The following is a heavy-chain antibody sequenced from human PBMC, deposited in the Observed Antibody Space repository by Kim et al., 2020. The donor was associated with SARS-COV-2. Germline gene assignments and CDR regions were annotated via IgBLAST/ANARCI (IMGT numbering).Heavy chain of an antibody. J-gene: IGHJ4*02. Sequence: GGSLRLSCAASGFTFSSYAMHWVRQAPGKGLEYVSAISSNGGSTYYANSVKGRFTISRDNSKNTLYLQMGSLRAEDIAVYYCARAVEMATIFPFDYWGQGTLVTVSS. V-gene: IGHV3-64*01. D-gene: IGHD5-12*01. CDR3: ARAVEMATIFPFDY. CDR1: GFTFSSYA. CDR2: ISSNGGST.